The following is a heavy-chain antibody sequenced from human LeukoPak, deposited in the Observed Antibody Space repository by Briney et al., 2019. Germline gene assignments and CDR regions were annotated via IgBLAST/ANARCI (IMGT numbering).Heavy chain of an antibody. CDR3: ARGSGYNYPTGFDY. D-gene: IGHD5-18*01. Sequence: ASVKVSCKASGYTFTGYYMHWVRQAPGQGLEWMGRINPNSGGTNYAQKFQGRVTMTRDTSISTAYMELSRLRSEDTAVYYCARGSGYNYPTGFDYWGQGTLVTVSS. V-gene: IGHV1-2*06. CDR2: INPNSGGT. J-gene: IGHJ4*02. CDR1: GYTFTGYY.